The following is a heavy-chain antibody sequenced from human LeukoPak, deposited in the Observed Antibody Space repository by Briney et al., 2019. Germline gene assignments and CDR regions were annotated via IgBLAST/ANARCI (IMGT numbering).Heavy chain of an antibody. CDR2: IKQEGGEK. CDR3: ARLIADRTIYDY. V-gene: IGHV3-7*01. Sequence: GGSLRLSCAASGFTFSRHWMSWVRQAPGEGVEWVASIKQEGGEKYYVDSVNGRFTVSRDNAKNSLYLQMNSLRAEDTAVYYCARLIADRTIYDYWGQGTLVTVSS. CDR1: GFTFSRHW. J-gene: IGHJ4*02. D-gene: IGHD6-6*01.